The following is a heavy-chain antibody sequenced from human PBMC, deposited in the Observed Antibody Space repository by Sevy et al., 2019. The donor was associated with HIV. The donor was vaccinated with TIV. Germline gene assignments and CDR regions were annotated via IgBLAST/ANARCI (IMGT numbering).Heavy chain of an antibody. Sequence: GGSLRLSCAISGFTVNDKYIIWVRQAPGKGLEWVSVIFSSGSTYYADSAKGGFTISRDNSKNTVELQMNSVRGEDTAVYYCVSLFLSYRSGWSYFDYWGQGTLVTVSS. CDR3: VSLFLSYRSGWSYFDY. J-gene: IGHJ4*02. D-gene: IGHD6-19*01. V-gene: IGHV3-66*02. CDR2: IFSSGST. CDR1: GFTVNDKY.